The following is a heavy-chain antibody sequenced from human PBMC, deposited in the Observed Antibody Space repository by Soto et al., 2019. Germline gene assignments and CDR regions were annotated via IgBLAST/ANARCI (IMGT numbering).Heavy chain of an antibody. D-gene: IGHD2-15*01. V-gene: IGHV4-39*01. CDR2: IYYTGTS. CDR1: GGSISSSSYY. J-gene: IGHJ1*01. CDR3: TRHAIGVVVPAAIRN. Sequence: SXTLSLTCPVSGGSISSSSYYWYWIRQPPGKGLEWIGTIYYTGTSNYNPSLKSRVTISVDTSKNQFSLNLSSVTAADTAVYYCTRHAIGVVVPAAIRNWGQGSLVTVSS.